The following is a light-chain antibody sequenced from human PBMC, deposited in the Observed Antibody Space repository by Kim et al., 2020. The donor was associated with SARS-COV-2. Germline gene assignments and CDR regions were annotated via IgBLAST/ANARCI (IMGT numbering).Light chain of an antibody. Sequence: QSALTQPASVSGSPGQSITISCTGTSSDVGTYDSVSWYQQHPGRAPKLMIFDVYKRPSGVSDRFSGSKSGNTASLTISGLQAEDEADYYCASFTTRITWVFGGGTRVTVL. CDR3: ASFTTRITWV. CDR1: SSDVGTYDS. J-gene: IGLJ3*02. V-gene: IGLV2-14*02. CDR2: DVY.